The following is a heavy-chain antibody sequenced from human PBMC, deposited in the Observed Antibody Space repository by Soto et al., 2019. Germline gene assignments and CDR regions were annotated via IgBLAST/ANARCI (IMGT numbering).Heavy chain of an antibody. CDR1: GFTFSSYG. D-gene: IGHD3-10*01. V-gene: IGHV3-33*01. CDR3: ARHYGSGSYPSAFDI. Sequence: QVQLVESGGGVVQPGRSLRLSCAASGFTFSSYGMHWVRQAPGKGLEWVAVIWYDGSNKYYADSVKDRFTISRDNSKNTLYLQMNSLRAEDTAVYYCARHYGSGSYPSAFDIWGQGTMVTVSS. J-gene: IGHJ3*02. CDR2: IWYDGSNK.